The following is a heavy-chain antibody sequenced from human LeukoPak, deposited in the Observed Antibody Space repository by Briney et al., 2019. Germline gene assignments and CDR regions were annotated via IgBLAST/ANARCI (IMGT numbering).Heavy chain of an antibody. D-gene: IGHD3-10*01. V-gene: IGHV1-8*01. CDR2: MNPNSGKT. CDR3: ARRIRGAPTDY. J-gene: IGHJ4*02. CDR1: GYTFTTYD. Sequence: ASVKVSCKASGYTFTTYDLNWVRQAPGQGLEWVGWMNPNSGKTDYAQKFQGSVTITRNISITTAYMELSNLTSEDTAVYYCARRIRGAPTDYWGQGTLVSVPS.